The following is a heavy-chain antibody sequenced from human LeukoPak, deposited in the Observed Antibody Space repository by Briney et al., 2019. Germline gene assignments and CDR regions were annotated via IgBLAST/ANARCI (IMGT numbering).Heavy chain of an antibody. D-gene: IGHD1-26*01. CDR2: IYSDGNT. Sequence: GGSLRLSCAASGFTFSSYEMIWVRQAPGKGLEWVSVIYSDGNTYYADSVKGRFTISRDNSRNTVYLQMNSLRAGDTAVYYCTVSISPGIDHWGQGTLVTVSS. V-gene: IGHV3-53*01. CDR1: GFTFSSYE. CDR3: TVSISPGIDH. J-gene: IGHJ4*02.